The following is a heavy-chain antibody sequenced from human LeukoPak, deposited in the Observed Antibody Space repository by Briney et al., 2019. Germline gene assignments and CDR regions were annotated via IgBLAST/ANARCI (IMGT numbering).Heavy chain of an antibody. CDR3: ARVKDPGGYYYYYYMDI. J-gene: IGHJ6*03. CDR2: INHSGST. V-gene: IGHV4-34*01. CDR1: GGSFSGYH. D-gene: IGHD3-16*01. Sequence: SETLSLTCAVYGGSFSGYHWSWIRQPPGKGLEWIGEINHSGSTNYNPSLKSRVTISVDTSKNQFSLKVSSVTAADTAVYYCARVKDPGGYYYYYYMDIWGKGNTVTVSS.